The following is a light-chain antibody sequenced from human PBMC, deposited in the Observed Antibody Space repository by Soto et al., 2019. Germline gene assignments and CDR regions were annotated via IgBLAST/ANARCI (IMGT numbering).Light chain of an antibody. CDR3: QQFGTSPPIT. CDR1: QSVSSY. J-gene: IGKJ5*01. V-gene: IGKV3-20*01. CDR2: DAS. Sequence: EIVLTQSPSTLSFSAGERAALSFRASQSVSSYLAWYQQNPGQAPRLLIYDASSRATGIPDRFIGSGSGTDFTLTISRLEPEDFAVYYCQQFGTSPPITFGQGTRLEIK.